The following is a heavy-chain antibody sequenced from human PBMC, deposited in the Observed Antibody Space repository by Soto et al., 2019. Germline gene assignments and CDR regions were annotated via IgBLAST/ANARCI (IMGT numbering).Heavy chain of an antibody. CDR3: ARARRIAGGGGFDP. V-gene: IGHV1-8*01. CDR1: GYTFTSYD. D-gene: IGHD2-21*01. J-gene: IGHJ5*02. Sequence: QVQLVQSGAEVKKPGASVKVSCKASGYTFTSYDVNWVRQATGQGLEWMGWMNPNSGNTGYAQKCQGRVTMTRNTSISTAYMELSSLRSEDTAVYYCARARRIAGGGGFDPWGQGTLVTVSS. CDR2: MNPNSGNT.